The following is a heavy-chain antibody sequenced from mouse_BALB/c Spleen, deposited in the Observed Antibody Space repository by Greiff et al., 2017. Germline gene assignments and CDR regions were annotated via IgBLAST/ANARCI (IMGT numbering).Heavy chain of an antibody. CDR1: GYTFTSYY. J-gene: IGHJ2*01. CDR3: ARSVITTAIYFDY. V-gene: IGHV1S56*01. Sequence: QVQLQQSGPELVKPGASVRISCKASGYTFTSYYIHWVKQRPGQGLEWIGWIYPGNVNTKYNEKFKGKATLTADKSSSTAYMQLSSLTSEDSAVYFCARSVITTAIYFDYWGQGTTLTVSS. CDR2: IYPGNVNT. D-gene: IGHD1-2*01.